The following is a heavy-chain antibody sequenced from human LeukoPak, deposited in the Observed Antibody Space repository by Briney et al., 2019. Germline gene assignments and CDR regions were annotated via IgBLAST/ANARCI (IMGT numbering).Heavy chain of an antibody. CDR3: ARMVYCSSISCSYYYYYMDV. J-gene: IGHJ6*03. V-gene: IGHV1-46*01. Sequence: ASVKVSCKASGYTFTSYYMHWVRQDPGQGLEWMGIIDPSGGSTRYAQKFQGRVTMTRDTSTRTVYMELSSLRSEDTAVYYCARMVYCSSISCSYYYYYMDVWGKGTTVTVSS. D-gene: IGHD2-2*01. CDR1: GYTFTSYY. CDR2: IDPSGGST.